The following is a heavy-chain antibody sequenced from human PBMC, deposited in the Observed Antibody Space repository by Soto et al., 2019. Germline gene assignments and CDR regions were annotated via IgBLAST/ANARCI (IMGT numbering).Heavy chain of an antibody. D-gene: IGHD3-22*01. J-gene: IGHJ6*02. CDR2: ISSSSGNI. V-gene: IGHV3-48*01. CDR1: GFTFSRCS. CDR3: ASFPPLNYYDSSGYYYRPYGMDV. Sequence: GGALRLSCAASGFTFSRCSMNWVRPAPGKGVEWGSYISSSSGNIYYADSVKGRITISRDNAKNSLYLQMNSLRAEDTAVYYCASFPPLNYYDSSGYYYRPYGMDVWGQGTTVTAS.